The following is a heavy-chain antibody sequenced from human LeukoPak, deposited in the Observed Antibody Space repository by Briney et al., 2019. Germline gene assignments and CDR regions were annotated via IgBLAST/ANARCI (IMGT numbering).Heavy chain of an antibody. CDR3: ARSSDPYREFDY. J-gene: IGHJ4*02. Sequence: PSETLSLTCTVSGGSISSYYWSWIRQPPGKGLEWIGYIYYSGSTNYNPSPKSRVTISVDTSKNQFSLNLNSVTAADTAVYYCARSSDPYREFDYWGQGTLVTVSS. D-gene: IGHD1-1*01. V-gene: IGHV4-59*01. CDR2: IYYSGST. CDR1: GGSISSYY.